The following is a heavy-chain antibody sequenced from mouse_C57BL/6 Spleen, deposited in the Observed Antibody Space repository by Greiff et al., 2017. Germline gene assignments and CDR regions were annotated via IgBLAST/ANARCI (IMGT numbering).Heavy chain of an antibody. D-gene: IGHD2-3*01. Sequence: QVQLQQSGPELVKPGASVKISCKASGYAFSSSWMNWVKQRPGKGLEWMGRIYPGDGDTNYNGKFKGKATLTADKSSSTAYMQLSSLTSEDTTVYFCARSPDGYYDYWGQGTTLTVSS. V-gene: IGHV1-82*01. CDR3: ARSPDGYYDY. J-gene: IGHJ2*01. CDR1: GYAFSSSW. CDR2: IYPGDGDT.